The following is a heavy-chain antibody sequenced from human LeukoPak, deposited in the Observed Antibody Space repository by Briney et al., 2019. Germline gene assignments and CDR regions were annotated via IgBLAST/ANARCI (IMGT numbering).Heavy chain of an antibody. J-gene: IGHJ6*02. CDR2: INWNGGST. D-gene: IGHD5-24*01. Sequence: GGSLRLSCAASGFTFDDYGMNWVRQAPGKGLEWVSGINWNGGSTGYADSVKGRFTISRDNAKNSLYLQMNSLRAEDTALYYCVREWVKGWLQGDYYYGMDVWGQGTTVTVSS. CDR3: VREWVKGWLQGDYYYGMDV. CDR1: GFTFDDYG. V-gene: IGHV3-20*04.